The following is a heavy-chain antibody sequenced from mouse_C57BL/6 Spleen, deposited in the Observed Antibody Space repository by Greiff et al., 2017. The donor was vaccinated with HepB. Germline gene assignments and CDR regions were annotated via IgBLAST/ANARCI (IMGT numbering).Heavy chain of an antibody. Sequence: EVKLMESGPGLVKPSQSLSLTCTVTGYSITSGYGWHWIRQFPGTKLEWMGYISYSGSTNYNPSLKSRIPITRDTSKNQFFLQLTSVTTEDTATYDGARTARIKYWVQGTTLTGAS. D-gene: IGHD1-2*01. CDR3: ARTARIKY. J-gene: IGHJ2*01. V-gene: IGHV3-1*02. CDR2: ISYSGST. CDR1: GYSITSGYG.